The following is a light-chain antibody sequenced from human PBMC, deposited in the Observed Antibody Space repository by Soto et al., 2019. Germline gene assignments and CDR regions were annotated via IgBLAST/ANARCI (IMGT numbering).Light chain of an antibody. CDR1: QSISSY. CDR2: AAS. J-gene: IGKJ4*01. Sequence: DIQMTQSPSSLSASVGDRVTITCRASQSISSYLNWYQQKPGKAPKLLIYAASSLQSGVPSRFSGSGYGPDFTLTICSLQPEDFATYYCQQSYSTPLTFGGGTKVEIK. CDR3: QQSYSTPLT. V-gene: IGKV1-39*01.